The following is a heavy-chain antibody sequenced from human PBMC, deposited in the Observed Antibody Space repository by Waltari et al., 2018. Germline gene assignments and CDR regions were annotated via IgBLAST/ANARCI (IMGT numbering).Heavy chain of an antibody. CDR1: GGSISSGGYY. D-gene: IGHD6-25*01. CDR3: ARDQRSETYAFDI. J-gene: IGHJ3*02. V-gene: IGHV4-31*03. CDR2: IYYSGST. Sequence: QVQLQESGPGLVKPSQTLSLTCTVSGGSISSGGYYWSWIPQHPGKGLEWIGYIYYSGSTYYNPSLKSRVTISVDTSKNQFSLKLSSVTAADTAVYYCARDQRSETYAFDIWGQGTMVTVSS.